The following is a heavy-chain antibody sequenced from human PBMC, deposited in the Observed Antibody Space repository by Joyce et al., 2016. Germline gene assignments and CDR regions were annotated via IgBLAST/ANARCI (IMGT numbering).Heavy chain of an antibody. CDR3: ARGTTEYYYGMDV. J-gene: IGHJ6*02. V-gene: IGHV3-33*01. CDR2: IWYDGSSK. CDR1: GFSFRSYG. D-gene: IGHD1-1*01. Sequence: QVHLAESGGGVVQLGRSLRLPCNASGFSFRSYGMHWVRQAPGKGLEWVAVIWYDGSSKHYADSVKGRFTISRDTFKNTVYLQMDSLRVEDTARYYCARGTTEYYYGMDVWGQGTTVTVS.